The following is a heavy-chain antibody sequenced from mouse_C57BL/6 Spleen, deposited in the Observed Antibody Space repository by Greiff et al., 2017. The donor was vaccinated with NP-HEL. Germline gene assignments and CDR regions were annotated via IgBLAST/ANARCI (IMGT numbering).Heavy chain of an antibody. V-gene: IGHV1-19*01. CDR2: INPYNGGT. J-gene: IGHJ3*01. CDR3: GRTPLTGTQAWFAY. Sequence: EVQLQQSGPVLVKPGASVKMSCKASGYTFTDYYMNWVKQSHGKSLEWIGVINPYNGGTSYNQKFKGKATLTVDKSSMTAYMELNSLTSEDSAVYYCGRTPLTGTQAWFAYWGQATLVTVSA. D-gene: IGHD4-1*01. CDR1: GYTFTDYY.